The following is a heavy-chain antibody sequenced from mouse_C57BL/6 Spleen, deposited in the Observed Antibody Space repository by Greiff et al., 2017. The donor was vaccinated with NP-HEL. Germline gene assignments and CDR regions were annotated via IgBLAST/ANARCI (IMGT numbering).Heavy chain of an antibody. CDR3: ARNNDGSGILYYYAMDY. D-gene: IGHD1-1*01. J-gene: IGHJ4*01. CDR1: GFNIKDYY. V-gene: IGHV14-2*01. CDR2: IDPEDGET. Sequence: VQLQQSGAELVKPGASVKLSCTASGFNIKDYYMHWVKQRTEQGLEWIGRIDPEDGETKYAPKFQGKATITADTSSNTAYLQLRSLTSEDTAVYYCARNNDGSGILYYYAMDYWGQGTSVTVSS.